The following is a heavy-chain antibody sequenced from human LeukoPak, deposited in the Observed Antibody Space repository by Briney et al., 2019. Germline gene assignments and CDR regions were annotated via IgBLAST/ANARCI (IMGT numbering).Heavy chain of an antibody. J-gene: IGHJ6*02. CDR3: ATTYSSSLRPPFGYYYYGMDV. CDR1: GFTFSSYA. D-gene: IGHD6-13*01. CDR2: IRGGGGST. Sequence: GGSLRLSCAASGFTFSSYAMSWVRQAPGKGLEWVSAIRGGGGSTYYADSVKGRFTISRDNSKNTLYLQMNSLRAEDTAVYYCATTYSSSLRPPFGYYYYGMDVWGQGTTVTVSS. V-gene: IGHV3-23*01.